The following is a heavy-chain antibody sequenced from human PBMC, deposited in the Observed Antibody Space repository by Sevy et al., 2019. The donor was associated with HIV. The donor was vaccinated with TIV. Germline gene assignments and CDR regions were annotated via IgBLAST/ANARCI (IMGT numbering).Heavy chain of an antibody. D-gene: IGHD6-13*01. CDR2: ISGYNGNT. CDR3: ARMIAAAPPLDY. CDR1: GYTFTSYG. V-gene: IGHV1-18*01. J-gene: IGHJ4*02. Sequence: ASVKVSCKASGYTFTSYGISWVRQAPGQGLEWMGWISGYNGNTNYAQKLQGRVTMTTDTSTSTAYMELRSLRSDDTAVYYCARMIAAAPPLDYWGQGTLVTVSS.